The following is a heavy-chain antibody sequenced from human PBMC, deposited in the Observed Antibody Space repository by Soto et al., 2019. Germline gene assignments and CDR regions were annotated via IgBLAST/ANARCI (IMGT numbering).Heavy chain of an antibody. CDR3: VGTGTTDDF. CDR1: GASVNTGDYY. J-gene: IGHJ1*01. CDR2: IFYSGDT. D-gene: IGHD1-7*01. Sequence: PSETLSLTCTVSGASVNTGDYYWIYIRQPPGKGLEWLGYIFYSGDTYYNPSLKSRATISLNTSRNQFSLTLTSVTDADTALYYCVGTGTTDDFWGQGTLVTVSS. V-gene: IGHV4-30-4*01.